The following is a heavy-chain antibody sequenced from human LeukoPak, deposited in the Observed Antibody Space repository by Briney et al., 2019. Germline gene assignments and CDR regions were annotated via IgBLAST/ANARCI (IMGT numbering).Heavy chain of an antibody. CDR2: IWYDGSNK. Sequence: GGALRLPCAASGFTFSSYGMHWVRQAPGKGLEWVAVIWYDGSNKYYADSVKGRFTISRDNSKNTLYLQMNSLRAEDTAVYYCARDNEQWLVHYYFDYWGQGTLVTVSS. CDR3: ARDNEQWLVHYYFDY. J-gene: IGHJ4*02. V-gene: IGHV3-33*01. CDR1: GFTFSSYG. D-gene: IGHD6-19*01.